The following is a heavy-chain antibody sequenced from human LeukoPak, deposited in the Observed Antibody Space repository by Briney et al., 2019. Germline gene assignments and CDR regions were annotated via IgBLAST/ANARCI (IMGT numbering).Heavy chain of an antibody. J-gene: IGHJ4*02. Sequence: PSETLSLTCAVSGGSISSGGYSWSWVRQPPGKGLEWIGFIYHSGSTYYNPSLKSRVTISVDRSKNQFSLKLSSVTAADTAVYYCARGDSYGYFFYWGQGTLVTVSS. D-gene: IGHD5-18*01. CDR3: ARGDSYGYFFY. CDR2: IYHSGST. V-gene: IGHV4-30-2*01. CDR1: GGSISSGGYS.